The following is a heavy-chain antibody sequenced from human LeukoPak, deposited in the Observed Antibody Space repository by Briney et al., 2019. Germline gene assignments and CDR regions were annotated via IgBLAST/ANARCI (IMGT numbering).Heavy chain of an antibody. J-gene: IGHJ5*02. CDR2: IIPIFGTA. Sequence: SVKVSCKASGGTFSSHAISWVRQAPGQGLEWMGGIIPIFGTANYAQKFQGRVTITTDESTSTAYMELSSLRSEDTAVYYCARDNYAGANWFDPWGQGTLVTVSS. V-gene: IGHV1-69*05. D-gene: IGHD1-7*01. CDR3: ARDNYAGANWFDP. CDR1: GGTFSSHA.